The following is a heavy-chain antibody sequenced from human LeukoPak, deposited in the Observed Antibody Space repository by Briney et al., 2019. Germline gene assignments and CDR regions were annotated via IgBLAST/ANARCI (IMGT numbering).Heavy chain of an antibody. D-gene: IGHD3/OR15-3a*01. Sequence: PGGSLRLSCAASGFTFSDYYMSWIRQAPGKGLEWVSYISTRSSTIYYADSVKGRFTISRDNAKNSLYLQMNSLRAEDTAVYYCARQTGSGLFILPGGQGTLVTVSS. CDR2: ISTRSSTI. CDR3: ARQTGSGLFILP. J-gene: IGHJ4*02. CDR1: GFTFSDYY. V-gene: IGHV3-11*04.